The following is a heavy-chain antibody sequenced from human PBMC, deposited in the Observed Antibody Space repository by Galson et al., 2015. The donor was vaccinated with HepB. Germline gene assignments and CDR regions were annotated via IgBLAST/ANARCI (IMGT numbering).Heavy chain of an antibody. V-gene: IGHV3-13*01. CDR1: GFTFSSYD. D-gene: IGHD6-13*01. Sequence: SLRLSCAASGFTFSSYDMHRVRQATGKGLEWVSAIGTAGDTYYPGSVKGRFTISRENAKNSLYLQVNSLRAGDTAVYYCAREFSGIAAAGYYGMDVCGQGTPVTVSS. CDR3: AREFSGIAAAGYYGMDV. J-gene: IGHJ6*02. CDR2: IGTAGDT.